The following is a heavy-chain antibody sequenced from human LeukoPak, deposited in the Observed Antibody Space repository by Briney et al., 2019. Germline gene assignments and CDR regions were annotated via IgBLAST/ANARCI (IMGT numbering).Heavy chain of an antibody. Sequence: SEALSLTCTVSGGSISSSSYHWGWIRQPPGKGLEWIGSIYYSGSTYYNPSLKSRVTISVDTSKNQFSLKLSSVTAADTAVYYCARKMIVVAPFDYWGQGTLVTVSS. V-gene: IGHV4-39*01. J-gene: IGHJ4*02. CDR1: GGSISSSSYH. CDR2: IYYSGST. D-gene: IGHD3-22*01. CDR3: ARKMIVVAPFDY.